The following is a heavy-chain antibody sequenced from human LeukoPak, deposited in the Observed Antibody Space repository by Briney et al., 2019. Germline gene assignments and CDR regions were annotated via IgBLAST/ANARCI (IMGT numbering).Heavy chain of an antibody. CDR1: GFTFSSYS. CDR2: ISSSSSYI. J-gene: IGHJ6*03. Sequence: GGSLRLSCAASGFTFSSYSMNWVRQAPGKGLEWVSSISSSSSYIYYADSVKGRFTISRDNSKNTLYLQMNSLRAEDTTVYYCAKGCGSTSCYSRYYYYYMDVWGKGTTVSVSS. V-gene: IGHV3-21*01. CDR3: AKGCGSTSCYSRYYYYYMDV. D-gene: IGHD2-2*01.